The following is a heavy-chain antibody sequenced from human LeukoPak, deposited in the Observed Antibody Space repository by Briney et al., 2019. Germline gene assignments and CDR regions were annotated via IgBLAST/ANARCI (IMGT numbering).Heavy chain of an antibody. V-gene: IGHV1-8*01. CDR2: MSPKSGDE. CDR1: GYTFPNFD. D-gene: IGHD3-22*01. Sequence: ASVKVSCKASGYTFPNFDINWVRQAPGQGLEWMGWMSPKSGDEGYARKFQGRVTMTRDNSRATAYLELTGLRLEDTAVYYCATPLDYYDSSGYHQGGDWGQGTLVTVSS. J-gene: IGHJ4*02. CDR3: ATPLDYYDSSGYHQGGD.